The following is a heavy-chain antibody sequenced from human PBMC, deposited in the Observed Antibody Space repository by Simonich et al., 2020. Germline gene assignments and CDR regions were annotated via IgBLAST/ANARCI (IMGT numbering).Heavy chain of an antibody. CDR3: ARKRFLEWFFDY. V-gene: IGHV3-21*01. D-gene: IGHD3-3*01. Sequence: EVQLVESGGGLVKPGGSLRLSCAASGFTFSSYIRNWVRQAQGNGREVVSSISSSSSYIYYADPVKGRFTIPRDNAKNSLYLQMNSLRAEDTAVYYCARKRFLEWFFDYWGQGTLVTVSS. CDR1: GFTFSSYI. CDR2: ISSSSSYI. J-gene: IGHJ4*02.